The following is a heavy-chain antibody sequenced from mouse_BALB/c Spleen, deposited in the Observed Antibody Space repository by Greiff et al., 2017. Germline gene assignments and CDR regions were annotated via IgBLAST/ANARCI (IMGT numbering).Heavy chain of an antibody. D-gene: IGHD2-4*01. Sequence: EVQVVESGAELVKPGASVKLSCTASGFTFTDSYMHWVKQRPEQGLEWIGRIDPANGNTKYDPKFQGKATRTADTSSNTAYLQLSSLTSGDTAVYYCARKGTYYDNDGYDMDYWGQGTTVTVSS. CDR3: ARKGTYYDNDGYDMDY. CDR2: IDPANGNT. CDR1: GFTFTDSY. V-gene: IGHV14-3*02. J-gene: IGHJ4*01.